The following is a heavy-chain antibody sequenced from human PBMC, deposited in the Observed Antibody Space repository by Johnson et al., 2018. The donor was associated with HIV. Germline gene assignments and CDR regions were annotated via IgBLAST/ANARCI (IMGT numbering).Heavy chain of an antibody. CDR1: GFTFSSYY. J-gene: IGHJ3*02. V-gene: IGHV3-7*05. D-gene: IGHD6-6*01. CDR2: IKQDGRDK. Sequence: VQLVESGGGLVQPGGSLRLSCAASGFTFSSYYMSWVRQAPGKGLEWVANIKQDGRDKYYVDSVKGRFTISRVNAKNSLYLQMNSLTAEDTALYYCARESLLITPRRDDAFDIWGQGTMVTVSS. CDR3: ARESLLITPRRDDAFDI.